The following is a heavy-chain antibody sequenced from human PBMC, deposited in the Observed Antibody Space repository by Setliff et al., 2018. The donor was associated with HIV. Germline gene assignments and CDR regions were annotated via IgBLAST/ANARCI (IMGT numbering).Heavy chain of an antibody. Sequence: ASVIVSCKASGYTFTSYYLNWVRQAPGQGLEWMGIINPSGGNTKYAQKFQGRVTMTRDTSTSTVYMELSSLRSEDTALYYCARDHYYGSGTYYRGGSGFDPWGQGTLVTVSS. V-gene: IGHV1-46*01. J-gene: IGHJ5*02. CDR2: INPSGGNT. CDR3: ARDHYYGSGTYYRGGSGFDP. CDR1: GYTFTSYY. D-gene: IGHD3-10*01.